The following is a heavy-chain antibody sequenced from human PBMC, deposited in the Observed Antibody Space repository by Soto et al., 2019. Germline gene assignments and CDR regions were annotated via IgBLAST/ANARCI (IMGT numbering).Heavy chain of an antibody. D-gene: IGHD2-2*01. CDR1: GGSISSSSYY. Sequence: SETLSLTCTVSGGSISSSSYYWGWIRQPPGKGLEWIGSIYYSGSTYYNPSLKSRVPISVDTSKNQFSLKLSSVTAADTAVYYCANEDIVVVPAASGEEHYYYYGMDVWGQGTTVTVSS. V-gene: IGHV4-39*01. CDR3: ANEDIVVVPAASGEEHYYYYGMDV. CDR2: IYYSGST. J-gene: IGHJ6*02.